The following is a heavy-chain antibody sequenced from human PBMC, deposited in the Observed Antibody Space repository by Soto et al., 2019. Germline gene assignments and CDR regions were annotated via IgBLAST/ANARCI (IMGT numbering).Heavy chain of an antibody. CDR3: AKDLDDFWSGYYYGMDV. J-gene: IGHJ6*02. V-gene: IGHV3-30*18. CDR2: ISYDGSNK. Sequence: GGSLRLSCAASGFTFSSYGMHWVRQAPGKGLEWVAVISYDGSNKYYADSVKGRFTISRDNSKNTLYLQMNSLRAEDTAVYYCAKDLDDFWSGYYYGMDVWGQGTTVTVSS. CDR1: GFTFSSYG. D-gene: IGHD3-3*01.